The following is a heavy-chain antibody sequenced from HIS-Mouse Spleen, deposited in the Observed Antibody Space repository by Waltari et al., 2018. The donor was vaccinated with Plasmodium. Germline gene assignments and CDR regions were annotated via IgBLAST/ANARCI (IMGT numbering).Heavy chain of an antibody. CDR1: GFTFSSYW. CDR2: IKQEGSEK. V-gene: IGHV3-7*01. CDR3: ASSWYWYFDL. D-gene: IGHD6-13*01. Sequence: EVQLVETGGGLVQPGGSLRLSCAASGFTFSSYWLSRVRQAPGKGREWVANIKQEGSEKYYVDSVKGRFTISRDNAKNSLYLQMNSLRAEDTAVYYCASSWYWYFDLWGRGTLVTVSS. J-gene: IGHJ2*01.